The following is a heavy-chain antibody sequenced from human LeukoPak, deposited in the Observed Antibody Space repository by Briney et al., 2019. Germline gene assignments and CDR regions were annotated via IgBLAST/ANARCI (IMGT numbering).Heavy chain of an antibody. CDR3: ARDSGGNFDY. V-gene: IGHV4-59*01. Sequence: PSETLSLTCAVYGGSFSGYYWNWIRQPPGKGLEWIGYIFYSGSTNYNPSLKSRVTISVDTSKNQVSLKLNSVTAADTAVYFCARDSGGNFDYRGQGTLVTVSS. D-gene: IGHD3-10*01. CDR1: GGSFSGYY. CDR2: IFYSGST. J-gene: IGHJ4*02.